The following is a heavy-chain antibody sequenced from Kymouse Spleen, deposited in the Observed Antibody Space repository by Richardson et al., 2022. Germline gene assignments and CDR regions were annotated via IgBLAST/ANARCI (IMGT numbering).Heavy chain of an antibody. Sequence: EVQLVESGGGLVQPGRSLRLSCAASGFTFDDYAMHWVRQAPGKGLEWVSGISWNSGSIGYADSVKGRFTISRDNAKNSLYLQMNSLRAEDTALYYCAKDKAAAGNYGMDVWGQGTTVTVSS. D-gene: IGHD6-13*01. CDR2: ISWNSGSI. J-gene: IGHJ6*02. CDR1: GFTFDDYA. CDR3: AKDKAAAGNYGMDV. V-gene: IGHV3-9*01.